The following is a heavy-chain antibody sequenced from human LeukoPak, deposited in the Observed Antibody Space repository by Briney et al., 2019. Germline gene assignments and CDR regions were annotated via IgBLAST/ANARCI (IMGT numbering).Heavy chain of an antibody. D-gene: IGHD2-15*01. CDR3: ARWVPRIGAWAHDY. CDR1: GGTFSRYA. V-gene: IGHV1-69*13. J-gene: IGHJ4*02. Sequence: SVKASCKASGGTFSRYAISGVRQAPGQGLEWMGGIIPIFGTANYAQKFQGRVTITADESTSTAYMELSSLRSEDTAVYYCARWVPRIGAWAHDYWGQGTLVTVSS. CDR2: IIPIFGTA.